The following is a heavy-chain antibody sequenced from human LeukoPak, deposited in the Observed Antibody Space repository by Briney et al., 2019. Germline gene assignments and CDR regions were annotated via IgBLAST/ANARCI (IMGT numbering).Heavy chain of an antibody. J-gene: IGHJ6*04. D-gene: IGHD3-9*01. CDR2: IYSDGST. CDR3: ARVLYILRYFDY. V-gene: IGHV3-53*01. Sequence: GGSLRPSCAASGFIVSSNYMSWVRQAPGKGLEWVSVIYSDGSTYYADSVKGRFTISRDNSKNTLYLQMNSLRAEDTAVYYCARVLYILRYFDYWGKGTTVTISS. CDR1: GFIVSSNY.